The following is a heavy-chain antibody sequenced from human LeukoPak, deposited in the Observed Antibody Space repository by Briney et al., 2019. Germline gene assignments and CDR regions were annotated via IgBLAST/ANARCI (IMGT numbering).Heavy chain of an antibody. Sequence: GGSLRLSCAASGFDFNDFAMTWIRQAPGKGLECVSYISSDGGTTHYADSVQGRFTISRANAKNSLYLHMSSLTADDTAIYFCARARGSYSFDYWGQGTLVTVSS. D-gene: IGHD3-10*01. J-gene: IGHJ4*02. CDR1: GFDFNDFA. CDR2: ISSDGGTT. CDR3: ARARGSYSFDY. V-gene: IGHV3-11*01.